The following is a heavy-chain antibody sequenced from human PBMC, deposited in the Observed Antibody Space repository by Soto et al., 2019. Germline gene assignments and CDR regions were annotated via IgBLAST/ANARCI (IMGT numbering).Heavy chain of an antibody. J-gene: IGHJ2*01. CDR1: GGSIGSHY. CDR2: VYSSGGT. V-gene: IGHV4-59*11. Sequence: LALTCNVSGGSIGSHYWTLIRQPPLKGLEWIGYVYSSGGTNYNPSLKSRVILSVDTSKNQFSLKMNYVTAADTAVYYCARMGPLYAATYWFFDLWGRGTLVTVSS. CDR3: ARMGPLYAATYWFFDL. D-gene: IGHD2-8*01.